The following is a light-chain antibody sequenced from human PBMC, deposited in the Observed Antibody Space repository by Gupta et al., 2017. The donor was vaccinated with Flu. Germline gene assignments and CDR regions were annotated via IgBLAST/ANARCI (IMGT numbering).Light chain of an antibody. J-gene: IGLJ1*01. CDR3: SSYSSGSTPFYV. V-gene: IGLV2-14*03. Sequence: QSALTQPASVSGSPGQSITISCTGTGSDIGGYDYVSWYHQRPGTAPKLMIFDVSNRPSGVSNRFSGSKSGITASLTISGLQADDEADYFCSSYSSGSTPFYVFGTGTKVTVL. CDR1: GSDIGGYDY. CDR2: DVS.